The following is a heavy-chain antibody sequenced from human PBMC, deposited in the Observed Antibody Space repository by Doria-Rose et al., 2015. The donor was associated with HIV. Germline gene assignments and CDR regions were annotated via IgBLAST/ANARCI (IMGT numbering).Heavy chain of an antibody. CDR3: ARIKSSRWYHKYYFDF. Sequence: QVTLKESGPVLVKPTETLTLTCTVSGVSLSSPGMGVSWIRQPPGKALEWLANIFSDDERSYKTSLKSRLTIFRGTSKSQVVLTMTDMDPVDTATYYCARIKSSRWYHKYYFDFWGHGTLVLVSA. V-gene: IGHV2-26*01. J-gene: IGHJ4*01. CDR2: IFSDDER. D-gene: IGHD6-13*01. CDR1: GVSLSSPGMG.